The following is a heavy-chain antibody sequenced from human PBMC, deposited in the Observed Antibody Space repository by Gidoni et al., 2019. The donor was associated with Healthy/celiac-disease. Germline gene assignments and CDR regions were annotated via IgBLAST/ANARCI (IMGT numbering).Heavy chain of an antibody. J-gene: IGHJ4*02. CDR2: ISWDSGSI. CDR1: GFTFDDYA. V-gene: IGHV3-9*01. Sequence: EVQLVESGGGLVQPGRSLKLSCAASGFTFDDYAMNWVRQAPGKGLEWVSGISWDSGSIGYADSVKGRFTISRDNAKNSLYLQMNSLRAEDTALYYCAIGMGIAARRIDYWGQGTLVTVSS. CDR3: AIGMGIAARRIDY. D-gene: IGHD6-6*01.